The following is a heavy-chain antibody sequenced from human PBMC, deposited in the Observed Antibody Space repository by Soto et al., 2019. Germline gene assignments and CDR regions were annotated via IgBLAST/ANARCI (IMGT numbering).Heavy chain of an antibody. CDR3: ARGYYGSGSYSFDY. CDR1: GGSISSGGYY. V-gene: IGHV4-31*03. J-gene: IGHJ4*02. D-gene: IGHD3-10*01. Sequence: SETLSLTCTVSGGSISSGGYYWSWIRQHPGKGLEWIGYIYYSGSTYYNPSLKSRVTISVDTSKNQFSLKLSSVTAADTAVYYCARGYYGSGSYSFDYWGQGTLVTVSS. CDR2: IYYSGST.